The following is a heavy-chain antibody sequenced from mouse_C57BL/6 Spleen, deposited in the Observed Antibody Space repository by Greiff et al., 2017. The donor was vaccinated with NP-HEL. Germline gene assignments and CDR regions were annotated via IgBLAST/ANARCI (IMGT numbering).Heavy chain of an antibody. J-gene: IGHJ4*01. CDR2: IYPRSGNT. CDR1: GYTFTSYG. V-gene: IGHV1-81*01. Sequence: QVHVKQSGAELARPGASVKLSCKASGYTFTSYGISWVKQRTGQGLEWIGEIYPRSGNTYYNEKFKGKATLTADKSSSTAYMELRSLTSEDSAVYFCAGSPITTRAMDYWGQGTSVTVSS. CDR3: AGSPITTRAMDY. D-gene: IGHD1-1*01.